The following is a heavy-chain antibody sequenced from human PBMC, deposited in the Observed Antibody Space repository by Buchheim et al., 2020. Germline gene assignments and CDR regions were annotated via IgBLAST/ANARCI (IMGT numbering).Heavy chain of an antibody. D-gene: IGHD2-21*02. J-gene: IGHJ6*02. CDR2: ISSSSSTI. Sequence: EVQLVESGGGLVQPGGSLRLSCAASGFTFSSYSMNWVRQAPGKGLEWVSYISSSSSTIYYADSVKGRFTISRDNAKNSLYLQMNSLRDEETAVYYSTDLPYCGGDCYFRSDYYYYGMDVWGQGTT. CDR1: GFTFSSYS. CDR3: TDLPYCGGDCYFRSDYYYYGMDV. V-gene: IGHV3-48*02.